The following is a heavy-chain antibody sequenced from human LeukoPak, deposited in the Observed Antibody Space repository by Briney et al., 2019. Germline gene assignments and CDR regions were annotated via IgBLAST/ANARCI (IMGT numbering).Heavy chain of an antibody. CDR1: GYTFTSYY. V-gene: IGHV1-2*02. D-gene: IGHD7-27*01. CDR2: INPNSGGT. Sequence: ASVKVSCKASGYTFTSYYMHWVRQAPGQGLEWMGWINPNSGGTNYAQKFQGRVTMTRDTSISTAYMELSRLRSDDTAVYCCARDNFLGWFDPWGQGTLVTVSS. J-gene: IGHJ5*02. CDR3: ARDNFLGWFDP.